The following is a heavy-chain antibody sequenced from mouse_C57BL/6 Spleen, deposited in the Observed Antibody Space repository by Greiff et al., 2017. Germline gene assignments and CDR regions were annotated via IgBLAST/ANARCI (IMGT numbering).Heavy chain of an antibody. CDR2: LDPSDSYT. CDR3: ASRYYSNYYWYFDV. V-gene: IGHV1-50*01. D-gene: IGHD2-5*01. Sequence: QVQLQQPGAELVKPGASVKLSCKASGYTFTSYWMQWVKQRPGQGLEWIGELDPSDSYTTYNQKFKGKATLTVDTSSSPAYMQLSSLTSEDSAVYYCASRYYSNYYWYFDVWGTGTTVTVSS. J-gene: IGHJ1*03. CDR1: GYTFTSYW.